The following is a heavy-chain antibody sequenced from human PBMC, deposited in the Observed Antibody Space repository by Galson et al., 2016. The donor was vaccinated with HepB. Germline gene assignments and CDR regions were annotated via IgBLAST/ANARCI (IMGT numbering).Heavy chain of an antibody. Sequence: SLRLSCAASGFAFRTYSMHWVRQAPGKGLEWVAVTSYDEVNKYYADSVKGRFTVSRDNSKNPLFLQMNSLRREDTALYYCARDTSQYCSGGSCYSGTKIDQWGQGTLVTVS. CDR1: GFAFRTYS. D-gene: IGHD2-15*01. CDR2: TSYDEVNK. V-gene: IGHV3-30*04. J-gene: IGHJ4*02. CDR3: ARDTSQYCSGGSCYSGTKIDQ.